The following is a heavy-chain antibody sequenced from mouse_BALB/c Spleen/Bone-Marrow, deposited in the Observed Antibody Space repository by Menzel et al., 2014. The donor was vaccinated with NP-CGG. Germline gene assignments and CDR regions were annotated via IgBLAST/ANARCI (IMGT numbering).Heavy chain of an antibody. CDR3: ARLNYYGNLFV. CDR2: INPDSSTI. Sequence: DVQLVESGGGLVQPGGSLKLSCAASGFDFSRYWMSWVRQAPGKGLEWIGEINPDSSTINYTPSLKDKFIISRDNAKNTLSLQMSKVRSEDTALYYCARLNYYGNLFVWGAGTTVTVSS. J-gene: IGHJ1*01. CDR1: GFDFSRYW. D-gene: IGHD1-1*01. V-gene: IGHV4-1*02.